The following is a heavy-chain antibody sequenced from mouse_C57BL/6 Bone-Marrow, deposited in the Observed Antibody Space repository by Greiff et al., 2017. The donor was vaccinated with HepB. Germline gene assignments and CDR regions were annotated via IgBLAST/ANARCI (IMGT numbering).Heavy chain of an antibody. V-gene: IGHV1-54*01. CDR1: GYAFTNYL. CDR2: INPGSGGT. CDR3: ARWGWLLGFDY. D-gene: IGHD2-3*01. J-gene: IGHJ2*01. Sequence: QVQLKQSGAELVRPGTSVKVSCKASGYAFTNYLIEWVKQRPGQGLEWIGVINPGSGGTNYNEKFKGKATLTADKSSSTAYMQLSSLTSEDSAVYFCARWGWLLGFDYWGQGTTLTVSS.